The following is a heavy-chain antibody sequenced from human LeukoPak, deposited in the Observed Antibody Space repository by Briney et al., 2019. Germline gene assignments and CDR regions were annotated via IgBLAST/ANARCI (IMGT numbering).Heavy chain of an antibody. CDR1: GYTFTSYA. J-gene: IGHJ4*02. D-gene: IGHD3-9*01. V-gene: IGHV1-3*01. CDR3: AREGDRLRYFDWYRSGSFDY. CDR2: INAGNGNT. Sequence: ASVKVSCKASGYTFTSYAMHWVRQAPGQRLEWMGWINAGNGNTKYSQKFQGRVTITRDTSASTAYMELSSLRSEDTAVYYCAREGDRLRYFDWYRSGSFDYWGQGTLATVSS.